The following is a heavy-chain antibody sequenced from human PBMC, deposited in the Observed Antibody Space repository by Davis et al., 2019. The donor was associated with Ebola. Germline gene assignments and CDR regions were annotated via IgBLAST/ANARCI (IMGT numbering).Heavy chain of an antibody. CDR2: INHSGST. CDR1: GGSFSGYY. CDR3: ARHGPGLLWFGESVD. V-gene: IGHV4-34*01. Sequence: SETLSLTCAVYGGSFSGYYCTWIRQPPGKGLEWIGEINHSGSTNYNPSLKSRVTISVDTSKNQFSLKLSSVTAADTAVYYCARHGPGLLWFGESVDWGQGTLVTVSS. J-gene: IGHJ4*02. D-gene: IGHD3-10*01.